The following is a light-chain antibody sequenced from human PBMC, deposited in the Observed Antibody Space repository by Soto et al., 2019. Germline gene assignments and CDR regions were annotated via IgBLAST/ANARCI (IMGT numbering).Light chain of an antibody. CDR1: SSNIGDNP. V-gene: IGLV1-44*01. J-gene: IGLJ1*01. CDR3: AAWDDSLNAL. CDR2: IND. Sequence: QSVLTQPPSASGTPGQRITIYCCGSSSNIGDNPVNWYQQLPGAAPKLLIYINDQRPSGVPDRFSGSKSGTSASLAISGLQPEDEADYYCAAWDDSLNALFGTGTKLTVL.